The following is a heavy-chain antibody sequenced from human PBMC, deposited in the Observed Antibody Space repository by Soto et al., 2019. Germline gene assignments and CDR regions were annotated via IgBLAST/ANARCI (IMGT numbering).Heavy chain of an antibody. D-gene: IGHD5-12*01. J-gene: IGHJ6*02. CDR2: IYPGDSDT. V-gene: IGHV5-51*01. CDR3: ARQSMTATPRYYYYGMDL. CDR1: GYSFTSYW. Sequence: PGESLKISCKGSGYSFTSYWIGLVRQIPGKGLEWMGIIYPGDSDTRYSPSFQGQVTISADKSISTAYLQWTSLKASDTAMYCCARQSMTATPRYYYYGMDLWGQGTKVTVSS.